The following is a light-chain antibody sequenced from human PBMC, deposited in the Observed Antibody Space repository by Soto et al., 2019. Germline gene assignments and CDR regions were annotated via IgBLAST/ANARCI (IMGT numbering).Light chain of an antibody. CDR1: SSDIGGYNY. CDR3: FSSTSTTIYV. V-gene: IGLV2-14*03. Sequence: QSALTQPASVSGSPGQSITISCTGTSSDIGGYNYVSWYQHHPGKAPQLIIFDVINRPSGVSNRFSGSKSGNTASLTIFGLQAEDEDDYYCFSSTSTTIYVFGSGTKLTVL. J-gene: IGLJ1*01. CDR2: DVI.